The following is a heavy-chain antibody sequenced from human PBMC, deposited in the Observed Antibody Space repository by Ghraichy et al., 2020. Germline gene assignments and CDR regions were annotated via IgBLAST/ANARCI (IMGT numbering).Heavy chain of an antibody. CDR3: ARGSFDF. CDR1: GYTFTRFN. V-gene: IGHV1-8*01. J-gene: IGHJ4*02. CDR2: MNPDSGDT. Sequence: SVKVSCKASGYTFTRFNINWVRQATGQGLEWVGWMNPDSGDTGYAQKFQGRVTMTRSTSISTAYMELSSLRSEDTAVYDCARGSFDFWGQGTLVTVSS.